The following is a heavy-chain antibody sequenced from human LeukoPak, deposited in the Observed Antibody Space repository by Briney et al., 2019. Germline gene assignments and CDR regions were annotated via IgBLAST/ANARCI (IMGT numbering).Heavy chain of an antibody. D-gene: IGHD2-2*01. CDR3: ARDVVVVPAAVHYGMDV. Sequence: SETLSLTCAVYGGSFSDYFWGRIRQPPGKGLEWIGEINHSGRTYYNPSLKSRVTISVDTSKNQFSLNLSSVTAADTAVYYCARDVVVVPAAVHYGMDVWGQGTMVTVSS. CDR2: INHSGRT. J-gene: IGHJ6*02. V-gene: IGHV4-34*01. CDR1: GGSFSDYF.